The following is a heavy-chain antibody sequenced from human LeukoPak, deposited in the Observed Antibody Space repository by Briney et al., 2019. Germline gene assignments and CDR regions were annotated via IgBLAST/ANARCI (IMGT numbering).Heavy chain of an antibody. J-gene: IGHJ3*02. V-gene: IGHV3-74*01. CDR2: INSDGSSI. D-gene: IGHD6-13*01. CDR3: ARVGIAAPPI. Sequence: GGSLRLSCAASGFTFSSYWMHWVRHAPGKGLVWVSRINSDGSSIIYADSVKGRFTISRDNAKNTLYLQMNSLRAEDTAVYYCARVGIAAPPIWGQGTMVTVSS. CDR1: GFTFSSYW.